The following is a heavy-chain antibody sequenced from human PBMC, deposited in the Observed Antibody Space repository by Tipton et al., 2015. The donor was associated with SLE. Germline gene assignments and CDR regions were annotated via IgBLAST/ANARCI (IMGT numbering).Heavy chain of an antibody. CDR2: IYYSGST. D-gene: IGHD3-22*01. CDR3: ARYFYDSSGVCLFDL. Sequence: TLSLTCTVSSGSLSNYYWSWIRQPPGKGLEWIGHIYYSGSTNYNPSLKSRVTISIETSKNQLSLQLSSVTSADTAVYYCARYFYDSSGVCLFDLWGQGTLVTVSS. J-gene: IGHJ4*02. CDR1: SGSLSNYY. V-gene: IGHV4-59*12.